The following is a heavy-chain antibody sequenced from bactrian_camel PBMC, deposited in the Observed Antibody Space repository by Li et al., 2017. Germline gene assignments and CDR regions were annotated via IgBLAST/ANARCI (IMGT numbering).Heavy chain of an antibody. CDR1: GYTRSRYC. CDR2: ISSYGRT. Sequence: HVQLVESGGGSVQAGGSLRLSCLASGYTRSRYCMAWFRQAPGKEREGVACISSYGRTTYADSVKGRVTISKDNTKNMLYLQMNSLKSEDTALYYCVKGARAWAAGTYFGYWGQGTQVTVS. D-gene: IGHD6*01. V-gene: IGHV3S55*01. J-gene: IGHJ6*01. CDR3: VKGARAWAAGTYFGY.